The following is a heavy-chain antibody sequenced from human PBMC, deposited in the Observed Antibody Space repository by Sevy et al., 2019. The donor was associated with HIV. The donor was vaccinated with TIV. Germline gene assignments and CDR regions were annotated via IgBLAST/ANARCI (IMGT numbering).Heavy chain of an antibody. Sequence: GESLKISCKVSGYSFTTYWIGWVRQMPGKGLEWMGIIYPGDSDTRYSPSFQDQVTISADKSISTAYLQWSSLKASDTAMYYCARRRYCSSTSCEFDYWGQGTLVTVSS. CDR1: GYSFTTYW. CDR3: ARRRYCSSTSCEFDY. D-gene: IGHD2-2*01. CDR2: IYPGDSDT. J-gene: IGHJ4*02. V-gene: IGHV5-51*01.